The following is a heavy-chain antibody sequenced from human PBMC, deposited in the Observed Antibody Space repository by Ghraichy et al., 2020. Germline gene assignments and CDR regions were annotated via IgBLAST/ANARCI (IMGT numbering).Heavy chain of an antibody. V-gene: IGHV4-4*07. D-gene: IGHD1-26*01. CDR2: IYTSGST. Sequence: SETLSLTCTVSGGSISSYYWSWIRQPAGKGLEWIGRIYTSGSTNYKPSLTSRVTMSVDTSKNQFSLKLSSVTAAVTAVYYCAKGPRILGATGHPLFDPWGPRLLVTVSS. CDR1: GGSISSYY. CDR3: AKGPRILGATGHPLFDP. J-gene: IGHJ5*02.